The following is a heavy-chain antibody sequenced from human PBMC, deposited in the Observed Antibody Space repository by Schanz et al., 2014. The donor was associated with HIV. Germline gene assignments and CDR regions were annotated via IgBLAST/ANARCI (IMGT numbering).Heavy chain of an antibody. CDR1: GFTFSSYG. V-gene: IGHV3-30*18. CDR2: VSYDGSNK. Sequence: VQLVESGGGVVQPGRSLRLSCAASGFTFSSYGIHWVRQAPGKGLEWVAVVSYDGSNKYYADSVKGRFTISRDNSKNTLYLKMNSLRAEDTAVYYCAKAEDYGDYVVAFDIWGQGTMVTVSS. CDR3: AKAEDYGDYVVAFDI. D-gene: IGHD4-17*01. J-gene: IGHJ3*02.